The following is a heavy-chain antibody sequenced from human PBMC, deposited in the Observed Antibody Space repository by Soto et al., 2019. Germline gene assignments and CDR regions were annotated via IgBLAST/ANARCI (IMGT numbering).Heavy chain of an antibody. CDR3: ARENGHCTDACNGGGFDI. J-gene: IGHJ3*02. V-gene: IGHV3-21*01. CDR1: GFTFSEYS. CDR2: IANGDNHI. Sequence: EVQVVESGGGLVKPGGSLRLSCAASGFTFSEYSFLWVRQAPGKGLEWLSFIANGDNHIFYSDSVKGRFTISRDNAKNSVYLQLNSLRADDSAVYYCARENGHCTDACNGGGFDIWGQGTMVTVSS. D-gene: IGHD2-15*01.